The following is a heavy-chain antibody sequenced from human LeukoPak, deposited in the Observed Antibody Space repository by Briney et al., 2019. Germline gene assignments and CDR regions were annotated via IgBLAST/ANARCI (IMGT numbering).Heavy chain of an antibody. CDR1: GYTFSGYG. CDR2: INTYTGKA. D-gene: IGHD5-24*01. J-gene: IGHJ3*01. CDR3: ARGQYNYALDV. V-gene: IGHV1-18*01. Sequence: ASVKVSCKASGYTFSGYGINWVRQAPGQGLEWVGWINTYTGKAEYAQNYQGRVSVTTDMSTNTAFMEVRNLGSDDTAVYFCARGQYNYALDVWGQGTLLTVSS.